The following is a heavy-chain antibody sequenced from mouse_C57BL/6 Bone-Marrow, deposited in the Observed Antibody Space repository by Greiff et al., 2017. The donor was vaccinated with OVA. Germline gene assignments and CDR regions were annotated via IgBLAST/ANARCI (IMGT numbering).Heavy chain of an antibody. CDR3: ARQGMVTKDY. V-gene: IGHV5-6*02. J-gene: IGHJ4*01. Sequence: EVKLVESGGDLVKPGGSLKLSCAASGFTFSSYGMSWVRQTPDKRLEWVATISRGGSYTYYPDSVKGRFTISRDNAKNTRYLHMSSLKSEDTAMYYCARQGMVTKDYWGQGTSVTVSS. CDR2: ISRGGSYT. CDR1: GFTFSSYG. D-gene: IGHD2-10*02.